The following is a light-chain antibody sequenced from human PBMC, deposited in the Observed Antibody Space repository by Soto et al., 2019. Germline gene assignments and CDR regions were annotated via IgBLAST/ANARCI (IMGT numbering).Light chain of an antibody. V-gene: IGLV2-14*03. Sequence: QSVLTQPASVSGAPGQSITISCPGTSRYIGAYNFVSWYQQHPGKAPKLMLYDVNIRPSGVSNRFSGSKSGNTASLTISGLQAEDEADYYCTSWTTSTTMIFGGGTKHTVL. CDR2: DVN. CDR1: SRYIGAYNF. CDR3: TSWTTSTTMI. J-gene: IGLJ2*01.